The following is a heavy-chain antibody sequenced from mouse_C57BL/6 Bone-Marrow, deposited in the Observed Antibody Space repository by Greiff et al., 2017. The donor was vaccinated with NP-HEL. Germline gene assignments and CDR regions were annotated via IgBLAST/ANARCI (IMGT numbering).Heavy chain of an antibody. J-gene: IGHJ1*03. V-gene: IGHV1-52*01. D-gene: IGHD1-1*01. CDR3: ASYYDDYGYFDV. CDR2: IDPSDSET. CDR1: GYTFTSYW. Sequence: QVQLQQPGAELVRPGSSVKLSCKASGYTFTSYWMHWVKQRPIQGLEWIGNIDPSDSETHYNQKFKDKATLTVDKSSSTAYMQLSSLTSEDSAVYYCASYYDDYGYFDVWGTGTTVTVSS.